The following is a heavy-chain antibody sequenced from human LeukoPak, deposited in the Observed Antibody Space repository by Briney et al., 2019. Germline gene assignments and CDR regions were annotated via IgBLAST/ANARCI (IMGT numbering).Heavy chain of an antibody. V-gene: IGHV1-69*05. Sequence: ASVKVSCEASGGTFSSHAIAWVRQAPGQGPEWMGGNIPISGIADYAQKFQGRVTITTDESTSTAYMELRSLTSDDTAVYYCARGLQYQLFKALRYYYMDVWGEGTTVTVSS. CDR2: NIPISGIA. D-gene: IGHD2-2*01. J-gene: IGHJ6*03. CDR1: GGTFSSHA. CDR3: ARGLQYQLFKALRYYYMDV.